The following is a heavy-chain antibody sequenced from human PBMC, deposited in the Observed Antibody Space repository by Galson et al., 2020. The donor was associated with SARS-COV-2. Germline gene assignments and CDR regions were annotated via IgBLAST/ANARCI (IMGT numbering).Heavy chain of an antibody. J-gene: IGHJ6*02. CDR3: AREGIKVRGVRYYYYGVDV. V-gene: IGHV4-39*07. Sequence: ASETLSLTCAVSGDSISRSSYYWGWIRQPPGKGLEWIGSIYHSGSTYYNPSLKSRVTISVDTSKNQFSLRLKSVTVADTAVYFCAREGIKVRGVRYYYYGVDVGGEGATVSVSS. CDR2: IYHSGST. D-gene: IGHD3-10*01. CDR1: GDSISRSSYY.